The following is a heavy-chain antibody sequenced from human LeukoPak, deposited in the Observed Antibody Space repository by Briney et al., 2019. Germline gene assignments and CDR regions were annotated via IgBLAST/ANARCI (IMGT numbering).Heavy chain of an antibody. V-gene: IGHV3-30-3*01. CDR1: GFTFSSYA. D-gene: IGHD5-18*01. CDR3: AKESGRAMVQPEERWEDY. J-gene: IGHJ4*02. Sequence: PGRSLRLSCAASGFTFSSYAMHWVRQAPGKGLEWVAVISYDGSNKYYADSVKGRFTISRDNSKNTLYLQMNSLRAEDTAVYYCAKESGRAMVQPEERWEDYWGQGTLVTVSS. CDR2: ISYDGSNK.